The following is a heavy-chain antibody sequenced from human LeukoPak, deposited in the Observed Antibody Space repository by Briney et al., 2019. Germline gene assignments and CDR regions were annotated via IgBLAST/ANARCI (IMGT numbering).Heavy chain of an antibody. D-gene: IGHD4-11*01. J-gene: IGHJ4*02. CDR2: INHSGST. Sequence: SGNPSPNRAVYGGGFSGFYWGWIRPPPGEGGGGGGEINHSGSTNYNPSLKSRVTISVDTSKNQFSLKLSSVTAADTAVYYCARGKRVTTIRYFDYWGQGTLVTVSS. V-gene: IGHV4-34*01. CDR3: ARGKRVTTIRYFDY. CDR1: GGGFSGFY.